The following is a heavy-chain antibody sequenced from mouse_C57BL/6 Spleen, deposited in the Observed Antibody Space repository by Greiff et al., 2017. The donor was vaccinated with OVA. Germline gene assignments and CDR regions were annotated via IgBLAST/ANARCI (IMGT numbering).Heavy chain of an antibody. J-gene: IGHJ1*03. CDR2: IDPSDSET. CDR3: AREDRAGTGWYFDV. V-gene: IGHV1-52*01. D-gene: IGHD4-1*01. Sequence: QVQLQQPGAELVRPGSSVKLSCKASGYTFTSYWMHWVKQRPIQGLEWIGNIDPSDSETHYNQKFKDKATLTVDKSSSTAYMQLSSRTSEDSAVYYFAREDRAGTGWYFDVWGTGTTVTVSS. CDR1: GYTFTSYW.